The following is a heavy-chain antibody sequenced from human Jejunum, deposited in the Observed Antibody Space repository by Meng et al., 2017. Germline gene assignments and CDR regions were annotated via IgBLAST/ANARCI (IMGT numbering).Heavy chain of an antibody. V-gene: IGHV4-61*08. CDR3: AHSSSSSSFGFDY. CDR2: IYYSGGT. J-gene: IGHJ4*02. D-gene: IGHD6-6*01. CDR1: VCSVSSAAYY. Sequence: HVQVQESGPGLVVPSETLSLTCTVSVCSVSSAAYYWNWIRQPPGKGLEWIGYIYYSGGTTYSPSLNSRVTISIDTAKNQVSLKVSSVTAADTAVYYCAHSSSSSSFGFDYWGQGTLVTVSS.